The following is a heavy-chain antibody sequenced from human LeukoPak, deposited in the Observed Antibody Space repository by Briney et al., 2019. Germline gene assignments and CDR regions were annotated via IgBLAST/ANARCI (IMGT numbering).Heavy chain of an antibody. V-gene: IGHV4-59*01. CDR2: IYYSGST. D-gene: IGHD4-23*01. CDR1: GGSISSYY. J-gene: IGHJ4*02. CDR3: ARAGVVTPKLRLIPALDY. Sequence: SETLSLTCTVSGGSISSYYWSWIRQPPGKGLEWIGYIYYSGSTNYNPSLKSRVTISVDTSKNQFSLKLSSVTAADPAVYYGARAGVVTPKLRLIPALDYWGQGTLVTVSS.